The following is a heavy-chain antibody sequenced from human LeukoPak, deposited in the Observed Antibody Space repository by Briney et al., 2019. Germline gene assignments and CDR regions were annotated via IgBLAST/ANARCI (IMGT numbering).Heavy chain of an antibody. Sequence: TSETLSLTCAVYGGSFSGYYWSWIRQPPGKGLEWIGEINHSGSTNYNPSLKSRVTISVDTSKNQFSLKLSSVTAADTAVYYCAKLPTDYWGQGTLVTVSS. D-gene: IGHD4-11*01. CDR2: INHSGST. J-gene: IGHJ4*02. CDR1: GGSFSGYY. CDR3: AKLPTDY. V-gene: IGHV4-34*01.